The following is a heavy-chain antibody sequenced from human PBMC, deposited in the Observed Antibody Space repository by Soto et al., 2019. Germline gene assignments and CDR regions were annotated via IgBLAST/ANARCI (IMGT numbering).Heavy chain of an antibody. J-gene: IGHJ4*02. D-gene: IGHD5-18*01. CDR2: IIPIFGTA. CDR1: GGTFSSYA. V-gene: IGHV1-69*01. CDR3: ARESRIQLWPNFDY. Sequence: QVQLVQSGAEVKKPGSSVKVSCKASGGTFSSYAISWVRQALGQGLEWMGGIIPIFGTANYAQKFQGRVTITADESTSTAYMELSSLRSEDTAVYYCARESRIQLWPNFDYWGQGTLVTVSS.